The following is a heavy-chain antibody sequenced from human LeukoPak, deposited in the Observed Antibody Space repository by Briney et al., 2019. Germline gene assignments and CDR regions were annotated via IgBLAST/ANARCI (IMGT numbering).Heavy chain of an antibody. CDR1: GGSFSGYY. CDR3: ARVVYSSSWSGAHYGMDV. V-gene: IGHV4-34*01. J-gene: IGHJ6*02. CDR2: INHSGST. Sequence: SETLSLTCAVYGGSFSGYYWSWIRQPPGKGLEWIGEINHSGSTNYNPSLKSRVTISVDTSKNQFSLKLSSVTAADTAVYYCARVVYSSSWSGAHYGMDVWGQGTTVTVSS. D-gene: IGHD6-13*01.